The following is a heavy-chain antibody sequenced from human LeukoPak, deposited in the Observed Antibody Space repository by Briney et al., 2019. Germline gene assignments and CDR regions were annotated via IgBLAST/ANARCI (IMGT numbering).Heavy chain of an antibody. CDR2: INSNGGDT. J-gene: IGHJ4*02. CDR1: GFTFSNYA. D-gene: IGHD3-22*01. Sequence: PGGSLRLSCAASGFTFSNYAMHWVRQAPGKGLEYVSAINSNGGDTYYANSVKGRFTISRDNSKNTLYLQMGSLRAEDMAVYYCAKDCDSSGYYYFDYWGQGTLVTVSS. CDR3: AKDCDSSGYYYFDY. V-gene: IGHV3-64*01.